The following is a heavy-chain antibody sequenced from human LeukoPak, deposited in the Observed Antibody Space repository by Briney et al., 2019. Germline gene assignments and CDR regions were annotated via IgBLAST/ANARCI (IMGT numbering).Heavy chain of an antibody. J-gene: IGHJ3*02. D-gene: IGHD3-10*02. V-gene: IGHV4-59*01. Sequence: SESLSLTCTVSGGSISSYYWSWIRQPPGKGLEWIGYIYYSGSTNYNPSLKSRVTISVDTSKNQFSLKLSSVTAADTAVYYCAGAVTYYYVVICGQGTMVTVSS. CDR1: GGSISSYY. CDR3: AGAVTYYYVVI. CDR2: IYYSGST.